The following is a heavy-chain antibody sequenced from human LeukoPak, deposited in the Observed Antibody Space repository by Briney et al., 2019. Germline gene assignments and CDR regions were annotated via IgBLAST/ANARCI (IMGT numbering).Heavy chain of an antibody. Sequence: GGSLRLSCAASGFTFSSYEMNWVRQAPGKGLEWVSYISSSGSTIHYADSVKGRFTISRDNAKNSLYLQMNSLRAEDTALYHCARTQYDSSGYPDYWGQGTLVTVSS. CDR3: ARTQYDSSGYPDY. CDR2: ISSSGSTI. J-gene: IGHJ4*02. D-gene: IGHD3-22*01. V-gene: IGHV3-48*03. CDR1: GFTFSSYE.